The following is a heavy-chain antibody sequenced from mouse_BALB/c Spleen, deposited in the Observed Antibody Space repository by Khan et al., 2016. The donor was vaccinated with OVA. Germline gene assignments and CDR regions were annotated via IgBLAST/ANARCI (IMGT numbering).Heavy chain of an antibody. CDR3: TRIYRSDFDY. CDR1: GYSFTGYF. J-gene: IGHJ2*01. Sequence: VQLKQSGPELVRPGASVKISCTASGYSFTGYFMNWVMQSHGKSLEWIGRINPHIGETFYNQRFKDKATLTVDESSSTAHMELRSLTSEDSAVYYCTRIYRSDFDYWGQGTTFTVSS. CDR2: INPHIGET. D-gene: IGHD1-1*01. V-gene: IGHV1-20*01.